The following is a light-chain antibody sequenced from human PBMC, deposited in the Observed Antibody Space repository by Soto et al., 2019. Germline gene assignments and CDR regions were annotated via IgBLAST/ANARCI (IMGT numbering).Light chain of an antibody. CDR1: QGISSW. J-gene: IGKJ4*01. Sequence: DIQMTQSPSSVYGSVGDRVPITCRASQGISSWLAWYQQKPGKAPKLLIYGASNRATGIPDRFSGSGSGTDFTLTISRLEPEDFAVYYCQQYGWLPRTFGGGTKVAI. CDR2: GAS. V-gene: IGKV1-12*01. CDR3: QQYGWLPRT.